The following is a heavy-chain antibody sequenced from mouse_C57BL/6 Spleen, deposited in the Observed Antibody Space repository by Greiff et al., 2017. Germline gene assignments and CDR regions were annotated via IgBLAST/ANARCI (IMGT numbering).Heavy chain of an antibody. V-gene: IGHV1-80*01. D-gene: IGHD2-4*01. CDR3: ARSDYDYDVYAMDY. J-gene: IGHJ4*01. CDR1: GYAFSSYW. Sequence: VQLQQSGAELVKPGASVKISCKASGYAFSSYWMNWVKQRPGKGLEWIGQIYPRDGDTNYNGKFKGKATLTADKSSSTAYMQLSSLTSEDSAVYFCARSDYDYDVYAMDYWGQGTSVTVSS. CDR2: IYPRDGDT.